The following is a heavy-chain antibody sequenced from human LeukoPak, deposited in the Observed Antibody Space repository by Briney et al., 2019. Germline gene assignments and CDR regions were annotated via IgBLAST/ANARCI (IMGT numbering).Heavy chain of an antibody. CDR3: ANLIAAAGTGY. CDR1: GFAFSDYG. D-gene: IGHD6-13*01. Sequence: GGSLRLSCVASGFAFSDYGMHWVRQAPGKGLEWVAIISYDGSDKYNEASVRGRFTISRDNSKNTLYLQMNSLRAEDTAVYYCANLIAAAGTGYWGQGTLVTVSS. CDR2: ISYDGSDK. V-gene: IGHV3-30*18. J-gene: IGHJ4*02.